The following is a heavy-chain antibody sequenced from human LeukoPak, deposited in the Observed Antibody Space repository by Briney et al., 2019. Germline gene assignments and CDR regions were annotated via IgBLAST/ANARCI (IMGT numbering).Heavy chain of an antibody. V-gene: IGHV3-23*01. D-gene: IGHD3-22*01. CDR1: GFTFSSYA. CDR3: AKVLGYYYDSSGRIY. CDR2: ISGSGGST. J-gene: IGHJ4*02. Sequence: GGSLRLSCAASGFTFSSYAMHWVRQAPGKGLEWVSAISGSGGSTYYADSVKGRFTISRDNSKNTLYLQMNSLRAEDTAVYYCAKVLGYYYDSSGRIYWGLGTLVTVSS.